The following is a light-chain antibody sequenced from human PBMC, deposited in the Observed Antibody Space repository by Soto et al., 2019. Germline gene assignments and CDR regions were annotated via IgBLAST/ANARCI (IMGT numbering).Light chain of an antibody. CDR2: EDD. V-gene: IGLV2-23*01. CDR3: CLYLGGTSV. J-gene: IGLJ7*01. CDR1: SGDIGSYNR. Sequence: QSVLTQPASVSGSPGQSITISCTGTSGDIGSYNRVSWYQQHPGKAPKLIIYEDDKRPSGVSNRFSGSKSDSTASLTISGLQAEDEADYYCCLYLGGTSVFGGGTQLTVL.